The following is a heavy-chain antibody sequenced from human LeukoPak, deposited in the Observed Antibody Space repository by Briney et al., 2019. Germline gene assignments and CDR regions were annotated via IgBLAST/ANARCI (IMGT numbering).Heavy chain of an antibody. CDR1: GFTFDNNA. CDR3: AKDEVKWELLYYFDY. Sequence: GGSLRLSCTASGFTFDNNAMHWVRQAPGKGLEWVSAISGSGGSTYHADSVKGRFTISRDNSKNTLYLQMNSLRAEDTAVYYCAKDEVKWELLYYFDYWGQGTLVTVSS. D-gene: IGHD1-26*01. J-gene: IGHJ4*02. CDR2: ISGSGGST. V-gene: IGHV3-23*01.